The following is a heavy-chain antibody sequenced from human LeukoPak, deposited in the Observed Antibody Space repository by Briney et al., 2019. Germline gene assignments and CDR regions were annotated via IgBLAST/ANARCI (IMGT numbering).Heavy chain of an antibody. CDR2: IYYSGST. J-gene: IGHJ2*01. CDR3: ARSPDYGDPISYFDL. D-gene: IGHD4-17*01. Sequence: SETLSLTCTVSGGSISSYYWSWIRQPPGKGLEWIGYIYYSGSTNYNPSLKSRVTISVDTSKNQFSLKLSSVTAADTAVYYCARSPDYGDPISYFDLWGRGTLVTVSS. CDR1: GGSISSYY. V-gene: IGHV4-59*01.